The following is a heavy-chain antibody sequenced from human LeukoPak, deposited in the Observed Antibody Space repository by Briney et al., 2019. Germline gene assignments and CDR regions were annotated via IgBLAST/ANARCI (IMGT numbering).Heavy chain of an antibody. J-gene: IGHJ4*02. V-gene: IGHV3-23*01. D-gene: IGHD3-3*01. CDR2: ISGSGSDT. CDR1: GFTFSSHA. CDR3: AKDHDFWSGYYFPDY. Sequence: GGSQRLSCAASGFTFSSHAMTWVRQAPGKGLEWVSAISGSGSDTYYADSVKGRFTISRDNSKNTLYLQMNSLRAEDTAVYYCAKDHDFWSGYYFPDYWGQGTLVTVSS.